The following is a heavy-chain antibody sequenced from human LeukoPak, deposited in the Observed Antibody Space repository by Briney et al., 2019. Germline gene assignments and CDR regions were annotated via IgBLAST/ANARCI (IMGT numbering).Heavy chain of an antibody. Sequence: GGSLRLSCAASGFTFSGCTMNWVRQAPGKGLEWVSSISSSSSSIYYADSVKGRFTISRDNAKNSLYLQMNSLRAEDTAVYYCARSGYNWNDVIFFDYWGQGILVTVSS. CDR3: ARSGYNWNDVIFFDY. CDR2: ISSSSSSI. CDR1: GFTFSGCT. V-gene: IGHV3-21*01. D-gene: IGHD1-1*01. J-gene: IGHJ4*02.